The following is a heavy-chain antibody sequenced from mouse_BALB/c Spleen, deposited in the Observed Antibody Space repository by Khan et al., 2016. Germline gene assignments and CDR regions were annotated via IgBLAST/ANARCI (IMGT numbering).Heavy chain of an antibody. Sequence: VELVESGGGLVKPGGSLKLSCAASGFTFSSYAMSWVRQSPEKRLEWVAEISSGGSYTYYPDTVTGRFTISRDNAKNTLYLEMSSLRSEDTAMYYCAREGLRRRPFDYWGQGTTLTVSS. V-gene: IGHV5-9-4*01. CDR1: GFTFSSYA. D-gene: IGHD2-2*01. CDR3: AREGLRRRPFDY. J-gene: IGHJ2*01. CDR2: ISSGGSYT.